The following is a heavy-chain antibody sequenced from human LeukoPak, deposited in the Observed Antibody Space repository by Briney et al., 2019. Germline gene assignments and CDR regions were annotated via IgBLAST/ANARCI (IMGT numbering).Heavy chain of an antibody. V-gene: IGHV3-23*01. CDR3: AKDVGKWESLHFFDY. J-gene: IGHJ4*02. CDR2: ISGSGGST. CDR1: GFSFSSYA. D-gene: IGHD1-26*01. Sequence: GGSLRLSCAASGFSFSSYAMSWVRQAPGKGLEWVSAISGSGGSTYYADSVKGRFTISRDNSKNTLYLQMNSLRGDDTAVYYCAKDVGKWESLHFFDYWGQGTLVTVSS.